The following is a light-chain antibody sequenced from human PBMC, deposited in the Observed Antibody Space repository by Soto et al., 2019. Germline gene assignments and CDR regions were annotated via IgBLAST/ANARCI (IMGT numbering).Light chain of an antibody. CDR3: QQSYNTPRT. CDR1: QSITNY. Sequence: DIQMTQSPSSLSASLGDRVTITCRASQSITNYLNWYQQKPGKAPKLLIYGASSLQSGVPSRFSGSGSGTDFTLTISSLQPDDFATYYCQQSYNTPRTFGQGTKVDIK. V-gene: IGKV1-39*01. J-gene: IGKJ1*01. CDR2: GAS.